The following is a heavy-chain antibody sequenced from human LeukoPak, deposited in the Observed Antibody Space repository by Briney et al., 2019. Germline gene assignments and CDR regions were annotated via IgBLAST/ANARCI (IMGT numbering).Heavy chain of an antibody. CDR3: AKAASSSWPSYYYGMDV. CDR1: GFTVSSNY. V-gene: IGHV3-23*01. CDR2: ITSSGGNT. Sequence: GGSLRLSCAASGFTVSSNYMSWVRQAPGKGLEWVSVITSSGGNTYYADSVKGRFTISKDNSKNTVYLQMSSLRVDDTAVYYCAKAASSSWPSYYYGMDVWGQGTTVTVSS. D-gene: IGHD6-13*01. J-gene: IGHJ6*02.